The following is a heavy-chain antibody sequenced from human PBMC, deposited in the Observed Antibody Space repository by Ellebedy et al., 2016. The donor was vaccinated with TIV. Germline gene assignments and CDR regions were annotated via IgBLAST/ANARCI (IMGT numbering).Heavy chain of an antibody. V-gene: IGHV3-33*08. CDR2: IWYDGSNK. D-gene: IGHD3-10*01. J-gene: IGHJ5*02. Sequence: GGSLRLSXAASGFTFSSYGMHWVRQAPGKGLEWVAVIWYDGSNKYYADSVKGRFTISRDNSKNTLYLQMNSLRAEDTAVYYCARDLTGSGSYLSGDDPWGQGTLVTVSS. CDR3: ARDLTGSGSYLSGDDP. CDR1: GFTFSSYG.